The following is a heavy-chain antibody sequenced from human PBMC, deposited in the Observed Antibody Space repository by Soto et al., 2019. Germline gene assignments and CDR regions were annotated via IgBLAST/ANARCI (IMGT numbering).Heavy chain of an antibody. CDR2: ISGSGFKK. Sequence: LSLSCAASGFIFENFGMSWVRQAPGKGLEWISSISGSGFKKYYADSVKGRFTISRDNSKSKAYLELNNLSAEDTAVYHCAKNQGFELGALSTLDRFDPWGPGTLGTVSS. V-gene: IGHV3-23*01. CDR1: GFIFENFG. CDR3: AKNQGFELGALSTLDRFDP. J-gene: IGHJ5*02. D-gene: IGHD3-9*01.